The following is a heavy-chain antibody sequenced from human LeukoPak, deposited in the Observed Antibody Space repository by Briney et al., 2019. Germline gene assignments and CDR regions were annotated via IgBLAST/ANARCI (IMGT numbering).Heavy chain of an antibody. Sequence: SETLSLTCTVSGGSISSDTYYWGWIRQPPGKGLEWIGNIYYSGSTYYNPSLKSRVTISVDTSKNQFSLKLSFVSAADTAVYYCAREKIGYYDGSGRGWFDPWGQGTLVTVSS. CDR2: IYYSGST. V-gene: IGHV4-39*02. CDR3: AREKIGYYDGSGRGWFDP. D-gene: IGHD3-22*01. CDR1: GGSISSDTYY. J-gene: IGHJ5*02.